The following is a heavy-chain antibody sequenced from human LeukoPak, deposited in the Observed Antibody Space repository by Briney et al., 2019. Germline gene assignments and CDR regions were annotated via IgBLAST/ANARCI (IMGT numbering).Heavy chain of an antibody. CDR2: ITSSSSYI. CDR3: ARDMPYYYDTRDNAFDI. V-gene: IGHV3-21*01. J-gene: IGHJ3*02. D-gene: IGHD3-22*01. Sequence: PGGSLTLTRAASGFTFSSYSMNWVRQAPGKGLEWVSSITSSSSYIYYADSVKGRFTISRDNAKNSLYLEMNSLRAEDTAVYYCARDMPYYYDTRDNAFDIWGQGTKVTVSS. CDR1: GFTFSSYS.